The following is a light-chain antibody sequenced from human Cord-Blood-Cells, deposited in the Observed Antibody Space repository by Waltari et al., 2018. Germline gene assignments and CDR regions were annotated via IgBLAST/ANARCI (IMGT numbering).Light chain of an antibody. CDR3: SSYAGSSTWV. CDR2: EVS. CDR1: SSDVGSYNL. Sequence: QSALTQPSSVSGSPGPSITIPCTGTSSDVGSYNLFSWYQQHPGKAPKLMIYEVSKRPSGVPDRFSGSKSGNTASLTVSGLQAEDEADYYCSSYAGSSTWVFGGGTKLTVL. V-gene: IGLV2-23*02. J-gene: IGLJ3*02.